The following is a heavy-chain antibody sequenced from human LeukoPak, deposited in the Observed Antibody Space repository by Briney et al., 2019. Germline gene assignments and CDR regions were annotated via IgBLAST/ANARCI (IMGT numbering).Heavy chain of an antibody. V-gene: IGHV1-2*04. D-gene: IGHD5-18*01. CDR1: GYTFTGYY. CDR3: ARGTTLVTNYFDY. J-gene: IGHJ4*02. CDR2: INPNSGGT. Sequence: ASVKVSCKASGYTFTGYYMHWVRQASGQGLEWMGWINPNSGGTNYAQKFQGWVTMTRDTSISTAYMELSRLRSDDTAVYYCARGTTLVTNYFDYWGQGTLVTVSS.